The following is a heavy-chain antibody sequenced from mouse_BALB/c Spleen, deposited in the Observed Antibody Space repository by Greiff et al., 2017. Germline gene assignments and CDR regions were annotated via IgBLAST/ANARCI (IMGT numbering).Heavy chain of an antibody. CDR3: ARPTVVERNGYWYFDV. Sequence: EVKVVESGGGLVQPGGSLKLSCAASGFDFSRYWMSWVRQAPGKGLEWIGEINPDSSTINYTPSLKDKFIISRDNAKNTLYLQMSKVRSEDTALYYCARPTVVERNGYWYFDVWGAGTTVTVSS. D-gene: IGHD1-1*01. J-gene: IGHJ1*01. V-gene: IGHV4-1*02. CDR1: GFDFSRYW. CDR2: INPDSSTI.